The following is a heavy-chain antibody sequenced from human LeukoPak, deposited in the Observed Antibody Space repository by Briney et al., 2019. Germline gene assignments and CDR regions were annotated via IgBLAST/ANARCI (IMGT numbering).Heavy chain of an antibody. CDR3: ARGPGGYCSSTSCYRWFDP. J-gene: IGHJ5*02. CDR2: IIPIFGTA. CDR1: GYTFTSYG. Sequence: SVKVSCKASGYTFTSYGISWVRQAPGQGLEWMGGIIPIFGTANYAQKFQGRVTITADESTSTAYMELSSLRSEDTAVYYCARGPGGYCSSTSCYRWFDPWGQGTLVTVSS. D-gene: IGHD2-2*01. V-gene: IGHV1-69*13.